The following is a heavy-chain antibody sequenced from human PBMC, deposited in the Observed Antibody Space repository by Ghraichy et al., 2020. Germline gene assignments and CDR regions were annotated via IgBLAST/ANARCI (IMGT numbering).Heavy chain of an antibody. D-gene: IGHD2-15*01. CDR2: ISGSGTST. CDR3: ARASGGGAFDI. Sequence: GGSLRLSCSASGFTFSRFAMSWVRQAPGKGLEWVSSISGSGTSTYYADSVKGRFTISRDNSKNTLHLQMNSLRAKDTAVYYCARASGGGAFDIWGQGTMVTVSS. V-gene: IGHV3-23*01. J-gene: IGHJ3*02. CDR1: GFTFSRFA.